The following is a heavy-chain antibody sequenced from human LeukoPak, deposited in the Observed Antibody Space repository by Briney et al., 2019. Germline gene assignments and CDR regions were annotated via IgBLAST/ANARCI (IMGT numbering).Heavy chain of an antibody. V-gene: IGHV4-34*01. Sequence: SETLSLTCAVYGGSFSGYYWSWIRQPPGKGLEWIGEINHSGSTNYNPSLKSRVTISVDTSKNQFSLKLSSVTAADAAVYYCARTGYSYGPNPYYLDYWGQGTLVTVSS. CDR3: ARTGYSYGPNPYYLDY. CDR2: INHSGST. D-gene: IGHD5-18*01. J-gene: IGHJ4*02. CDR1: GGSFSGYY.